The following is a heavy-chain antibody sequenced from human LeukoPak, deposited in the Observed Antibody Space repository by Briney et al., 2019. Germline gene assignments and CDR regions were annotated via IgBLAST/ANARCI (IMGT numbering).Heavy chain of an antibody. CDR1: GYTFTSYA. CDR3: VRDDYDSLPYYFDF. D-gene: IGHD3-22*01. V-gene: IGHV1-18*01. Sequence: ASVKVSCKASGYTFTSYAISWVRQAPGQGLEWLGWISAYNGNTHYAQKLQDRLTLTTDTSANTAYMELRSLRSDDTAVYFCVRDDYDSLPYYFDFWGQGTLVTVSS. CDR2: ISAYNGNT. J-gene: IGHJ4*02.